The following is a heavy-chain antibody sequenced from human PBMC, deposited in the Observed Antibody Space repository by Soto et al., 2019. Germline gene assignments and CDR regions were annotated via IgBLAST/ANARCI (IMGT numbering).Heavy chain of an antibody. CDR3: ARARIQRWPPYYCGMDV. CDR1: GGSISSGDYY. CDR2: IYYSGTT. D-gene: IGHD5-18*01. V-gene: IGHV4-30-4*01. Sequence: SETLSLTCTVSGGSISSGDYYWSWIRQPPGQGLEWIGYIYYSGTTYYNPSLKSRVTISVDTSKNQFSLKVNSVTAADTAVYYCARARIQRWPPYYCGMDVWGQGTTVTVSS. J-gene: IGHJ6*02.